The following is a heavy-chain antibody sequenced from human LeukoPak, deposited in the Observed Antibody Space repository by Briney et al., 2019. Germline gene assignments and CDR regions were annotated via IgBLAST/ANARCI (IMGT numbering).Heavy chain of an antibody. CDR1: GFTFSSYW. Sequence: GESLRLSCAASGFTFSSYWMSWVRQAPGKGLEWVANIKQDGSEKYYVDSVKGRFTISRDNAKNSLYLQMNSLRAEDTAVYYCARDRGRLLVPKYYYYGMDVWGQGTTVTVSS. CDR3: ARDRGRLLVPKYYYYGMDV. D-gene: IGHD2-8*02. CDR2: IKQDGSEK. J-gene: IGHJ6*02. V-gene: IGHV3-7*03.